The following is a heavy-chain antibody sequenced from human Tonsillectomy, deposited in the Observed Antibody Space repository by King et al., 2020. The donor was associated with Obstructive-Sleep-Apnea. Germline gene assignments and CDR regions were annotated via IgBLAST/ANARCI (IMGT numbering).Heavy chain of an antibody. Sequence: VQLVESGGGLVQPGGSLRLSCAASGFNFSSYWMSWVRQAPGKGLEWVANIKEDGSEKFYVDSERGRFTITRDNAKHSVYLQMRSLRVEDKAVYYCARASSGWGGYFDLWGRGTLVTASS. J-gene: IGHJ2*01. CDR1: GFNFSSYW. CDR2: IKEDGSEK. CDR3: ARASSGWGGYFDL. D-gene: IGHD6-19*01. V-gene: IGHV3-7*04.